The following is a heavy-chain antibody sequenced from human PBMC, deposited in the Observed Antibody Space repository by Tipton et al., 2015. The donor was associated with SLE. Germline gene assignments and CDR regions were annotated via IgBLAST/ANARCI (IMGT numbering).Heavy chain of an antibody. CDR3: ARGYQLLGYYYYMDV. D-gene: IGHD2-2*01. Sequence: QLVQSGAEVKKPGASVKVSCRASGYTFTGHYMHWVRQAPGQGLEWMGWVSPNSGGTNYAQNFLGRVTMTRDTSINTAYMELSGLRSDDTAVYYCARGYQLLGYYYYMDVWGKGTTVTVSS. V-gene: IGHV1-2*02. CDR1: GYTFTGHY. J-gene: IGHJ6*03. CDR2: VSPNSGGT.